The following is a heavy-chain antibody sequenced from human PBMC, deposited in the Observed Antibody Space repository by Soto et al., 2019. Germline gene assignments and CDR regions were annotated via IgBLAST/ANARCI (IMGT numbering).Heavy chain of an antibody. J-gene: IGHJ5*02. CDR2: IYYSGST. D-gene: IGHD6-13*01. Sequence: SETLSLTCTVSGGSISSYYWSWIRQPPGKGLEWIGYIYYSGSTNYNPSLKSRVTISVDTSKNRFSLKLSSVTAADTAVYYCARKAAAGTYWFDPWGQGTLVTVSS. CDR3: ARKAAAGTYWFDP. CDR1: GGSISSYY. V-gene: IGHV4-59*08.